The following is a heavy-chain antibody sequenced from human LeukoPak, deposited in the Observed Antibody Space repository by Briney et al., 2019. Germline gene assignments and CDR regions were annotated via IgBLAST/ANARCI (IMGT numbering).Heavy chain of an antibody. V-gene: IGHV4-39*01. J-gene: IGHJ5*02. CDR3: ARRGVGRTIGWFDP. CDR1: GGSISSSSYY. CDR2: IYYSGST. Sequence: PSQTLSLTCTVSGGSISSSSYYWGWIRQPPGKGLEWIGSIYYSGSTYYNPSLKSRVTISVDTSKNQFSLKLSSVTAADTAVYYCARRGVGRTIGWFDPWGQGTLVTVSS. D-gene: IGHD3-10*01.